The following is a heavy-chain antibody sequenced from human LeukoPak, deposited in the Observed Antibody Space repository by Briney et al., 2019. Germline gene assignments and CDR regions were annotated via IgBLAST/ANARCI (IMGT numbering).Heavy chain of an antibody. CDR2: IYRGGPT. Sequence: GGSLRLSCAASGFTVNSNYMSWVRQAPGKGLEWVLVIYRGGPTYYADSVKGRITISRDNTKNTQYLLMNSLRAEETAVYYCARDSYVDAEAVRWFDPWGQGTLVTVSS. CDR1: GFTVNSNY. V-gene: IGHV3-66*01. D-gene: IGHD4-17*01. CDR3: ARDSYVDAEAVRWFDP. J-gene: IGHJ5*02.